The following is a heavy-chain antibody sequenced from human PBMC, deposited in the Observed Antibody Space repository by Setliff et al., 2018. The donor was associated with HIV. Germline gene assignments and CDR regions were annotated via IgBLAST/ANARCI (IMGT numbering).Heavy chain of an antibody. D-gene: IGHD3-9*01. CDR2: ISASGANT. J-gene: IGHJ4*02. CDR3: ARDDYDISTGYYPD. Sequence: PGGSLRLSCAASGFTFSNYGLSWVRQASGRGLEWVSAISASGANTYYADSVRGRFTISRDNSKNTLYLQMNSLRAEDTAVYYCARDDYDISTGYYPDWGQGTLVTVSS. V-gene: IGHV3-23*01. CDR1: GFTFSNYG.